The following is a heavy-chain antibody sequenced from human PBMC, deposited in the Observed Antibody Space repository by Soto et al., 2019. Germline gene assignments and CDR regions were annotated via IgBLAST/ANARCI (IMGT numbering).Heavy chain of an antibody. D-gene: IGHD1-26*01. CDR1: GGSISSYY. V-gene: IGHV4-59*01. J-gene: IGHJ3*02. Sequence: SETLSLTCTVSGGSISSYYWSWIRQPPGKGLEWIGYIYYSGSTNYNPSLKSRVTISVDTSKDQFSLKLSSVTAADTAVYYCASTSGSFDGHDAFDIWGQGTMVTVSS. CDR2: IYYSGST. CDR3: ASTSGSFDGHDAFDI.